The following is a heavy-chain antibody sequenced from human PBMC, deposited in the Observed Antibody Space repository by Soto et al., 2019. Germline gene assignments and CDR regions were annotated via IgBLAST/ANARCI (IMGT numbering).Heavy chain of an antibody. J-gene: IGHJ4*02. D-gene: IGHD2-21*01. Sequence: EVQLLESGGGLVQPGGSLRLSCAASAFSFRGSPMSWVRRAPGKGLEWVSGINGGDDSKHYAESVRGRFTITRDNSKNTLLLQMNSLRAEDTAIYYCAKDAHCGIISPIHDHWGQGTLVTVSS. CDR2: INGGDDSK. CDR3: AKDAHCGIISPIHDH. CDR1: AFSFRGSP. V-gene: IGHV3-23*01.